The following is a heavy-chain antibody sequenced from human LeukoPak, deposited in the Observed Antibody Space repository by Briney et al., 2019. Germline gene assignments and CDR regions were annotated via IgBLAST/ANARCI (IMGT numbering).Heavy chain of an antibody. CDR2: ISGSGGST. CDR3: AKMGAGDSSGYYYEGGYYYYYMDV. J-gene: IGHJ6*03. CDR1: GFTFSSYG. Sequence: GGSLRLSCAASGFTFSSYGMSWVRQAPGKGLKWVSAISGSGGSTYYADSVKGRFTISRDNSKNTLYLQMNSLRAEDTAVYYCAKMGAGDSSGYYYEGGYYYYYMDVWGKGTTVTISS. V-gene: IGHV3-23*01. D-gene: IGHD3-22*01.